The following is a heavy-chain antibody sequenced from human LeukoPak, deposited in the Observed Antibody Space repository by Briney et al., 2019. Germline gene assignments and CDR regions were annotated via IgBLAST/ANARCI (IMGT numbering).Heavy chain of an antibody. CDR3: ARGLAHGHYEDY. J-gene: IGHJ4*02. Sequence: ASVKVSCKASGYTFTSYGISWVRQAPGQGLEWMGWMNPNSGNTGYAQKFQGRVTMTRNTSISTAYMELSSLRSEDMAVYYCARGLAHGHYEDYWGQGTLVTVSS. CDR1: GYTFTSYG. CDR2: MNPNSGNT. D-gene: IGHD4-17*01. V-gene: IGHV1-8*02.